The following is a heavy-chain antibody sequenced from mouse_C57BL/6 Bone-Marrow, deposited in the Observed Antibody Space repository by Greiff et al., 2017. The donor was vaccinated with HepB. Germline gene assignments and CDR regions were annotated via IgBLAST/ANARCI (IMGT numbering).Heavy chain of an antibody. CDR1: GYTFTDYY. J-gene: IGHJ4*01. V-gene: IGHV1-26*01. CDR2: INPNNGGT. CDR3: ARFPPSYGSSYDYYAMDY. D-gene: IGHD1-1*01. Sequence: EVQLQQSGPELVKPGASVKISCKASGYTFTDYYMNWVKQSHGKSLEWIGDINPNNGGTSYNQKFKGKATLTVDKSSSTAYMELRSLTSEDSAVYYCARFPPSYGSSYDYYAMDYWGQGTSVTVSS.